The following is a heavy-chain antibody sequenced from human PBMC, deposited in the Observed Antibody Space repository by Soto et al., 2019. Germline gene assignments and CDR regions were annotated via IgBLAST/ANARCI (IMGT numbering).Heavy chain of an antibody. V-gene: IGHV1-69*06. J-gene: IGHJ4*02. CDR3: ARASSNPPNYYGSGSYYNHPFDY. CDR1: GGTFSSYA. D-gene: IGHD3-10*01. CDR2: IIPIFGTA. Sequence: GASVKVSCKASGGTFSSYAISWVRQAPGQGLEWMGGIIPIFGTANYAQKFQGRVTITADKSTSTAYMELSSLRSEDTAVYYCARASSNPPNYYGSGSYYNHPFDYWGQGALVTVSS.